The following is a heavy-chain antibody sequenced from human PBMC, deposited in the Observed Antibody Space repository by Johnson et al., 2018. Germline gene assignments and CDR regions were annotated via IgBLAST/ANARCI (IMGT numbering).Heavy chain of an antibody. D-gene: IGHD6-19*01. CDR3: ARGHGGGWYGCNAFDI. Sequence: QVQLVESGAEVKKPGASVKVSCKASGYTFTSYDINWVRQATGQGLEWMGWMNPNRGNTGYAQKFQGRVTMTRNTSISTAYMELSSLRSEDTAVCYCARGHGGGWYGCNAFDIWGQGTMVTVSS. V-gene: IGHV1-8*01. CDR1: GYTFTSYD. J-gene: IGHJ3*02. CDR2: MNPNRGNT.